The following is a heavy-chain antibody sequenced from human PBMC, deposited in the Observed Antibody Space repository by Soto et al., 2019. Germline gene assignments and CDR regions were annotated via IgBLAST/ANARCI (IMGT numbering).Heavy chain of an antibody. CDR3: AIPPLRSSTVTSHDS. Sequence: PGGSLRLSCAASGFTFSSYGQHWVRQAPGKGLEWVALISHDGSSRYYADSVKDRFTISRDNSKNTLFLQMNSLRADDTAVYYCAIPPLRSSTVTSHDSWGQGTMVTVSS. CDR2: ISHDGSSR. J-gene: IGHJ4*02. D-gene: IGHD2-2*01. V-gene: IGHV3-30*03. CDR1: GFTFSSYG.